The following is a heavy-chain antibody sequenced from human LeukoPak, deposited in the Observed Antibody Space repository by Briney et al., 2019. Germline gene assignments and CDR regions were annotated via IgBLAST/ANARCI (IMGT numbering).Heavy chain of an antibody. D-gene: IGHD3-10*01. CDR3: AGNNYASGTFLVY. J-gene: IGHJ4*02. V-gene: IGHV3-66*02. CDR1: ALTGGPNY. CDR2: TYSGGST. Sequence: GGSLRLAWAAAALTGGPNYMDRARQAPGKGFNWVSSTYSGGSTDYADSVKGRFTISRDSTKNTVYLQMNSLRSDDTAVYYCAGNNYASGTFLVYWGQGSLVTVSS.